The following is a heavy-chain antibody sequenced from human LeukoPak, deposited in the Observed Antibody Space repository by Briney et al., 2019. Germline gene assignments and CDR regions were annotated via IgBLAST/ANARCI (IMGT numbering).Heavy chain of an antibody. V-gene: IGHV1-18*01. D-gene: IGHD2-2*03. J-gene: IGHJ5*02. Sequence: GASVKVSCKASGYSFTDNGLSWVRQVPGQGLEWMGWISTHNDHTNYAQKFQGRVSMTTDTSASTAYMELRSLRSDDTAVCYCARDLGYCNNNRCYRNWFDPWGQGTLVTVSS. CDR2: ISTHNDHT. CDR3: ARDLGYCNNNRCYRNWFDP. CDR1: GYSFTDNG.